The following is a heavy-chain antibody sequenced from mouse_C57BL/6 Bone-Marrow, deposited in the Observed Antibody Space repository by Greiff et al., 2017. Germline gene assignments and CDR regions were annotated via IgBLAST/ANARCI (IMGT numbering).Heavy chain of an antibody. Sequence: EVKLVESGGGLVQSGRSLRLSCATSGFTFSDFYMAWVRQAPGKGLEWIAASRNKANDYTTEYSASVKGRFIVSRDTSQSILYLQMNALRAEDTAMYYCAGDAGGYDSGDFDDWGKGTTVTVSS. CDR3: AGDAGGYDSGDFDD. J-gene: IGHJ1*03. D-gene: IGHD2-4*01. CDR1: GFTFSDFY. CDR2: SRNKANDYTT. V-gene: IGHV7-1*01.